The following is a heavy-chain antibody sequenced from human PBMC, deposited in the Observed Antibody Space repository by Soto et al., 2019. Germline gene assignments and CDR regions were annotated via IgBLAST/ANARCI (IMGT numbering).Heavy chain of an antibody. J-gene: IGHJ4*02. V-gene: IGHV3-66*01. D-gene: IGHD3-22*01. CDR3: ARDNPLFSFGYQRGSYFDY. Sequence: GSLRLSCLVSGLTVTSNSMNWVRQAPGKGLEWVSIIDSGGRTNYADSVKGRFAISRDTSRNTLCLQMSILRVEDTAVYYCARDNPLFSFGYQRGSYFDYWGQGALVTVSS. CDR2: IDSGGRT. CDR1: GLTVTSNS.